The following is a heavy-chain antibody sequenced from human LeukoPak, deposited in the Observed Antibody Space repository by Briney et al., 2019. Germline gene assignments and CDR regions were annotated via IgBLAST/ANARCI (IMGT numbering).Heavy chain of an antibody. CDR2: ISSSGSTI. CDR3: ARLEDIVVVPAAPLDY. Sequence: GGSLRLSCAASGFTFSDYYMSWIRQAPGKGLEWVSYISSSGSTIYYADSVKGRFTISRDNAKNSLYLQMNSLRAEDTAVYYCARLEDIVVVPAAPLDYWGQGTLVTVSS. V-gene: IGHV3-11*04. CDR1: GFTFSDYY. D-gene: IGHD2-2*01. J-gene: IGHJ4*02.